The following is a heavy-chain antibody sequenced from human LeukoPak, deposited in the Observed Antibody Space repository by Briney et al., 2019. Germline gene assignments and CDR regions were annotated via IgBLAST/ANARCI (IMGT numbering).Heavy chain of an antibody. D-gene: IGHD6-6*01. J-gene: IGHJ4*02. CDR1: GFTLSSYT. Sequence: PGGSLRLSCAASGFTLSSYTMHWVRQAPGKGLEWGAVISYDGSNKYYADSVKGRFTISRDNSKDTLYLQMNSLRAEDTAVYYCARRGGSSSRRSPIDYWGQGTLVTVSS. CDR3: ARRGGSSSRRSPIDY. CDR2: ISYDGSNK. V-gene: IGHV3-30*01.